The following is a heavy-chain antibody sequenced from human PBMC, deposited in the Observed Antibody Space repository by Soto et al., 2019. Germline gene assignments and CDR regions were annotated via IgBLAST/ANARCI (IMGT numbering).Heavy chain of an antibody. CDR2: TSDDGYTL. J-gene: IGHJ4*01. CDR1: GFPVSDLH. CDR3: AKPLSPFCSSYLDY. V-gene: IGHV3-11*01. D-gene: IGHD3-3*01. Sequence: GGSLRASSRTSGFPVSDLHMGWERQAPGKAPECVAYTSDDGYTLYYADSVKGRFTISRDNAKSSLDRQMTNLRAKDTAVYYCAKPLSPFCSSYLDYWAHGTPVPVPP.